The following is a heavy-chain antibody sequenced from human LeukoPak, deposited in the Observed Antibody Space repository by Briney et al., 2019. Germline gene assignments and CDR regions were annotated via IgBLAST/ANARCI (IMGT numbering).Heavy chain of an antibody. V-gene: IGHV4-39*01. CDR1: GGSISSSSYY. D-gene: IGHD2-2*01. CDR3: ARHTIVVVPAPKYAFDI. Sequence: KPSETLSLTCTVSGGSISSSSYYWGWIRQPPGKGLEWIGSIYYSGSTYYNPSLKSRATISVDTSKNQFSLKLSSVTAADTAVYYCARHTIVVVPAPKYAFDIWGQGTMVTVSS. CDR2: IYYSGST. J-gene: IGHJ3*02.